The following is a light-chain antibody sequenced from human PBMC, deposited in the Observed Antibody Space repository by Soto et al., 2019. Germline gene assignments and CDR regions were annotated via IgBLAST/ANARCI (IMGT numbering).Light chain of an antibody. CDR3: SSYAGSNILV. V-gene: IGLV2-8*01. CDR2: EVS. Sequence: QSALTQPPSASGSPGQSVTISCTGTSSDVGGYNYVSWYQQHPGEAPKVMIYEVSKRPSGVPDRFSGSKSGNTASLTVSGLQAEDEADYYCSSYAGSNILVFGGGTKVTVL. J-gene: IGLJ2*01. CDR1: SSDVGGYNY.